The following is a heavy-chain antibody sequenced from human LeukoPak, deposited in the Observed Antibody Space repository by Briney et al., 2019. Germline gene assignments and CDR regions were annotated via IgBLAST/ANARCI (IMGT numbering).Heavy chain of an antibody. CDR3: AKGSYYDSSGTYYFDY. V-gene: IGHV3-23*01. CDR2: ISGSGDNT. D-gene: IGHD3-22*01. Sequence: GGSLRLSCAASGFTSSSYAMSWVRQAPGKGLEWVSAISGSGDNTYYADSVKGRFTISRDNSKNTLYLQMNSLRAEDTALYYCAKGSYYDSSGTYYFDYWGQGTLVTVSS. CDR1: GFTSSSYA. J-gene: IGHJ4*02.